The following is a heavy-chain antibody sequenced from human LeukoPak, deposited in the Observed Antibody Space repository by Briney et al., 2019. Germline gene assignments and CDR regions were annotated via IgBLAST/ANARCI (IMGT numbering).Heavy chain of an antibody. J-gene: IGHJ4*02. CDR1: GLTFSGYG. V-gene: IGHV3-33*05. CDR3: ARGLYTNGWYYFAY. CDR2: LSYGGTKK. Sequence: GGSLRLSCAASGLTFSGYGVHCVRQAPGGGVEWVAFLSYGGTKKFYADSVRGRFTISGDSSKTTLYLQMNTLRADDTAMYYCARGLYTNGWYYFAYWGQGNLVTVSS. D-gene: IGHD6-19*01.